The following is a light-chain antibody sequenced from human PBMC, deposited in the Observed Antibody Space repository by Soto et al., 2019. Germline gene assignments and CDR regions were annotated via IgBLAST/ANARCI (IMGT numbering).Light chain of an antibody. Sequence: QSVLTQPPSVSGTPGQRVTISCSGSSSNIGSNLLNWYPQLPGTAPKLLIYRSNQRPSGVPDRCSGSKPGASASLAISGLQSGDEAAYCCAAWDDSLNGRVFGTGTKRTVL. CDR1: SSNIGSNL. CDR3: AAWDDSLNGRV. J-gene: IGLJ1*01. CDR2: RSN. V-gene: IGLV1-44*01.